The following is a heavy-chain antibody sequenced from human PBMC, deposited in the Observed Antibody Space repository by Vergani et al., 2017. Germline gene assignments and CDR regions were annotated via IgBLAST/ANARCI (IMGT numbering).Heavy chain of an antibody. CDR2: INPNSGGT. Sequence: QVQLVQSGAEVKKPGSSVKVSCKASGGTFSSYAISWVRQAPGQGLELMGWINPNSGGTNYAQKFQGRVTMTRDTSINTAYMELSRLRSDDTAVYYCARGWSGYSTSWFFEYWGQGTLVTVSS. D-gene: IGHD6-13*01. J-gene: IGHJ4*02. V-gene: IGHV1-2*02. CDR1: GGTFSSYA. CDR3: ARGWSGYSTSWFFEY.